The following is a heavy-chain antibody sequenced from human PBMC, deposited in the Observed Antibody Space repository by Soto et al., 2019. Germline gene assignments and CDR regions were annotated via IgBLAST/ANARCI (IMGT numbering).Heavy chain of an antibody. CDR2: ISASGGST. CDR1: GFTFSTYA. V-gene: IGHV3-23*01. J-gene: IGHJ4*01. CDR3: AKDTPDRCGGDCYYFDY. D-gene: IGHD2-21*02. Sequence: EVQLLESGGGLVQPGGSLRLSCAASGFTFSTYAMSWVRQAPGKGLEWVSAISASGGSTYYADSVKGRFTISRDNSKNTLYLQMNSLRAGDTAVYYCAKDTPDRCGGDCYYFDYWGHGTLVTVSS.